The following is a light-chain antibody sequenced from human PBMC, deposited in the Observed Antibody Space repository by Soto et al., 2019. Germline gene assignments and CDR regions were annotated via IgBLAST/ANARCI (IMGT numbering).Light chain of an antibody. CDR2: GSF. J-gene: IGKJ2*03. CDR1: QTVSSN. CDR3: QQFNNLPYS. V-gene: IGKV3-15*01. Sequence: EVVMTQSPATLSVSPGESATLSCRASQTVSSNLAWYQQKPGQAPRLLIDGSFTRATGVPARFSASRSGTEFTLTSTSPQSEDFALYYCQQFNNLPYSFGQGTKLEIK.